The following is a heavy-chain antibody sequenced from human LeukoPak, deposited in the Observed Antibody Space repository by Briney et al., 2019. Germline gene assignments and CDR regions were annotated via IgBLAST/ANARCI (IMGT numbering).Heavy chain of an antibody. J-gene: IGHJ4*02. CDR3: ARGGFFDY. CDR2: INHSGST. V-gene: IGHV4-30-2*01. CDR1: GGSISSGGYY. Sequence: SQTLSLTCTVSGGSISSGGYYWSWIRQPPGKGLEWIGEINHSGSTNYNPSLKSRVTISVDTSKNQFSLKLSSVTAADTAVYYCARGGFFDYWGQVTLVTVSS.